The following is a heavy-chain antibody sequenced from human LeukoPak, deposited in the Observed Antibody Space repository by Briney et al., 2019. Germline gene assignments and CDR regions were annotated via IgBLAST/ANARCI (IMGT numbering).Heavy chain of an antibody. CDR1: GFTFSSYA. V-gene: IGHV3-23*01. CDR2: ISGSGGST. J-gene: IGHJ4*02. CDR3: ARGGSNWYNAYFDY. Sequence: TGGSLRLSCAAYGFTFSSYAMSWVRQAPGKGLEWVSAISGSGGSTYYADSVKGRFTIARDNSKNTLYLQMNSLRVEDTAVYYCARGGSNWYNAYFDYWGQGTLVTVSS. D-gene: IGHD1/OR15-1a*01.